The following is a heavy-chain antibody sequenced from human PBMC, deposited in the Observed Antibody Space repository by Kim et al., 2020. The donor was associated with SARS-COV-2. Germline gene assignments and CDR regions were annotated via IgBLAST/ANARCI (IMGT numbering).Heavy chain of an antibody. Sequence: SETLSLTCTVSNGSISSYYWSWIRQSPGKGLEWIGYISYSGSTNYNPSLKSRVTISVDTSKNQFSLRLSSLTAADTAVYYCASKQWLADAFDIWGQGTMVTVSS. V-gene: IGHV4-59*01. CDR3: ASKQWLADAFDI. CDR1: NGSISSYY. J-gene: IGHJ3*02. D-gene: IGHD6-19*01. CDR2: ISYSGST.